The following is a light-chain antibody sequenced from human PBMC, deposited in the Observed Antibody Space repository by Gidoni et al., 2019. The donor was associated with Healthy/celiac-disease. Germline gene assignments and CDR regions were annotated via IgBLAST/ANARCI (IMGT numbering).Light chain of an antibody. CDR2: GAS. Sequence: ASQSVSSSYLAWYQQKPGQAPRLLIYGASSRATGIPDRFSGSGSGTDFTLTISRLEPEDFAVYYCQQYGSSPNTVXXXTKLEIK. J-gene: IGKJ2*01. CDR3: QQYGSSPNT. V-gene: IGKV3-20*01. CDR1: QSVSSSY.